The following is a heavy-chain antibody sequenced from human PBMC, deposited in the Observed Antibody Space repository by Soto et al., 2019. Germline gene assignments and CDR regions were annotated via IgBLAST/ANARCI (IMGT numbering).Heavy chain of an antibody. CDR2: IAYDGSNK. Sequence: GGSQRRPWAASGFTFSSYGMHRVRQVPGKGLEWVAVIAYDGSNKYYADSVKGRFTISGDNSKNTLYLQMNSLRAEDTAVYYCAKDHMAAAGTFDYWGQGTLVTVSS. J-gene: IGHJ4*02. CDR1: GFTFSSYG. D-gene: IGHD6-13*01. V-gene: IGHV3-30*18. CDR3: AKDHMAAAGTFDY.